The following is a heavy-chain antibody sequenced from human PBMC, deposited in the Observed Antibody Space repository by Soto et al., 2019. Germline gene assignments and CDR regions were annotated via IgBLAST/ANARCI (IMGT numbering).Heavy chain of an antibody. V-gene: IGHV4-59*08. CDR1: GGSISGYY. CDR2: IHYTGSS. J-gene: IGHJ5*02. D-gene: IGHD5-18*01. Sequence: QLQLQESGPGLVKPSETLSLTCPVSGGSISGYYWSWLRQPPGKGLEWIAFIHYTGSSNSNPSLKRRVTISVDTSKKQFSLKLSSVTAADTAVYYCARHSNEYRKSLDSWGQGTLVTVSS. CDR3: ARHSNEYRKSLDS.